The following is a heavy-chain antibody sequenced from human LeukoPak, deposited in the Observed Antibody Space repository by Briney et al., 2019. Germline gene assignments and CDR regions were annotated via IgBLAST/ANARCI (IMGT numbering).Heavy chain of an antibody. J-gene: IGHJ4*02. CDR3: ARGGIGGYERLDY. Sequence: ASVKVSCKASGYTFTSYGINWVRQAPGQGLEWMGWINPNSGGTNYAQKFQGRVTMTRDTSISTAYMELSRLRSDDTAVYYCARGGIGGYERLDYWGQGTLVTVSS. CDR2: INPNSGGT. V-gene: IGHV1-2*02. CDR1: GYTFTSYG. D-gene: IGHD5-12*01.